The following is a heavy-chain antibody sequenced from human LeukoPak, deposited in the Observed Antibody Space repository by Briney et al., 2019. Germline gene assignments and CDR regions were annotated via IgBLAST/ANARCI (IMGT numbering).Heavy chain of an antibody. CDR2: IYHSGST. CDR3: ARESSGPMRYFQH. J-gene: IGHJ1*01. CDR1: GGSISRGGYS. D-gene: IGHD3-22*01. Sequence: PSQTLSLTCAVSGGSISRGGYSWSWIRQPPGKGLEWIGYIYHSGSTYYNPSLKSRVTISVVRSKNQFSLKLSSVTAADTAVYYCARESSGPMRYFQHWGQGTLVPVSS. V-gene: IGHV4-30-2*01.